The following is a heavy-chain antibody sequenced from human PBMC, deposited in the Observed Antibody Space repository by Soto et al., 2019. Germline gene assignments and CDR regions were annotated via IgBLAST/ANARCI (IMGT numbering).Heavy chain of an antibody. CDR3: ARVPSP. CDR2: FHYNENT. CDR1: GGSISSGPYS. Sequence: SETLSLTCTVSGGSISSGPYSWDWIRQPPGEGLEWIGTFHYNENTYYNPSLKSRVTISVDRSKNQFSLKLSSVTAADTAVDYCARVPSPWGQETLVTVSS. V-gene: IGHV4-39*07. J-gene: IGHJ5*02.